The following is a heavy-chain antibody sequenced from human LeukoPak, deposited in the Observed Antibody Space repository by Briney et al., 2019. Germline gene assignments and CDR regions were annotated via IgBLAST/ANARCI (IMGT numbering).Heavy chain of an antibody. V-gene: IGHV3-30*03. CDR3: ARDPNY. CDR2: ISYDGSNK. J-gene: IGHJ4*02. Sequence: GGSLRLSCAASGFTFSSYGMPWVRQAPGKGLEWVAVISYDGSNKYYADSVKGRFTISRDNSKNTLYLQMNSLRAEDTAVYYCARDPNYWGQGTLVTVSS. CDR1: GFTFSSYG.